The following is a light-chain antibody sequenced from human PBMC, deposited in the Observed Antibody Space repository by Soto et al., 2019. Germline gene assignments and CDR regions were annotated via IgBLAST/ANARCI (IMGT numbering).Light chain of an antibody. CDR1: SXDVGAYNY. J-gene: IGLJ1*01. CDR2: EVT. Sequence: QSVLTQPASVSGSPGQSITISCTGTSXDVGAYNYVSWYQHHPGKAPRLMISEVTNRPSGVSNRFSGSKSGNSASLTISGLQPDDEADYYCSSYTGSSTLYVFGTGTKVTVL. V-gene: IGLV2-14*01. CDR3: SSYTGSSTLYV.